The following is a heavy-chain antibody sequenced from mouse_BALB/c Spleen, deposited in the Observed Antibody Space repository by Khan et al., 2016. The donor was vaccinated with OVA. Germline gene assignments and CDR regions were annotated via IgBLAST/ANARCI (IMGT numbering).Heavy chain of an antibody. D-gene: IGHD1-1*01. CDR3: ARLAYYYNSEGFAY. J-gene: IGHJ3*01. CDR1: GFTFSTYG. V-gene: IGHV5-6*01. Sequence: EVELVESGGDLVKPGGSLKLSCAVSGFTFSTYGMSWVRQTPDMRLEWVATISSGGHYTYYPDSVKGRFTISRDNAKNTLYLQMSSLKSEDTAIYYCARLAYYYNSEGFAYWVQGTLVTVSA. CDR2: ISSGGHYT.